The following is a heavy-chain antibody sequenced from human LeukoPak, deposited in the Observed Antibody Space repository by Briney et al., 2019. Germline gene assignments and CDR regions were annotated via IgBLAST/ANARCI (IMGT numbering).Heavy chain of an antibody. J-gene: IGHJ4*02. CDR3: ARRITGTTSDSFDY. Sequence: SETLSLTCTVSGGSISSSSYYWGWIRQPPGKGLEWIGSIYYSGSTYYNPSLKSRVTISVDTSKNQFSLKLSSVTAADTAVYYCARRITGTTSDSFDYWGQGTLVTVSS. CDR1: GGSISSSSYY. V-gene: IGHV4-39*01. CDR2: IYYSGST. D-gene: IGHD1-20*01.